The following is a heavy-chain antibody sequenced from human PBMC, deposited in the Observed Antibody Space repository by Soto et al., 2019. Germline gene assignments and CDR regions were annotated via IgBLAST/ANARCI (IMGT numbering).Heavy chain of an antibody. CDR3: ARGTRATQYYFYFRGMGV. CDR2: ISHSGTT. Sequence: SETLSLTCTVSGGSINSYYWSWIRQSPGKRLEWIGYISHSGTTNYNPSLKSRLTISLNTAKNQFSLKLRSVTAADTAVYYCARGTRATQYYFYFRGMGVWGQGTTVTVSS. J-gene: IGHJ6*02. CDR1: GGSINSYY. D-gene: IGHD3-10*01. V-gene: IGHV4-59*01.